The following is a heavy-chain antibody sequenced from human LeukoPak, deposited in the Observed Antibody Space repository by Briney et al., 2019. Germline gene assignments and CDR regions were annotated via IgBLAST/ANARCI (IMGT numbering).Heavy chain of an antibody. Sequence: PSETLSLTCAVSGCSISSGYYWGWIRQPPGKGLEWIGSIYHSGSTYYNPSLKSRVIYSADTSRNQFSLKLSSVTAADTAVYYCARQVYYYYYYMDVWGKGTTVTVSS. J-gene: IGHJ6*03. CDR1: GCSISSGYY. V-gene: IGHV4-38-2*01. CDR2: IYHSGST. CDR3: ARQVYYYYYYMDV.